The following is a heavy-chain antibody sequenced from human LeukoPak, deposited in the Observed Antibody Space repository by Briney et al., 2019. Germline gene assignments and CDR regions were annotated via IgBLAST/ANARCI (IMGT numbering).Heavy chain of an antibody. CDR3: AKDILDALGGIYGPFDN. D-gene: IGHD2-15*01. Sequence: GGSLRLSCAASGFTFSSYAMIWVRQAPGEGLEWVSVIGGSDGRTYYADSVKGRFTISRDNSKNMLYLQMNRLRAEDTAVYYCAKDILDALGGIYGPFDNWGQGTLVSASS. V-gene: IGHV3-23*01. J-gene: IGHJ4*02. CDR1: GFTFSSYA. CDR2: IGGSDGRT.